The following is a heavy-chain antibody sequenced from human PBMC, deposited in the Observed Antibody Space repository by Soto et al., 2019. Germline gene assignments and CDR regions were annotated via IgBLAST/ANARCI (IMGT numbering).Heavy chain of an antibody. J-gene: IGHJ4*01. CDR1: GVPFSGYY. CDR3: ANLIVFHSSYYHDY. Sequence: SETLSLTCAVYGVPFSGYYWSWIRQSSGKGLEWIGEINHSGNTNYNPSLKSRVTMLVDTSKNQFSLSLSSVTAADTAVYYCANLIVFHSSYYHDYWGHGTLVT. V-gene: IGHV4-34*01. D-gene: IGHD1-26*01. CDR2: INHSGNT.